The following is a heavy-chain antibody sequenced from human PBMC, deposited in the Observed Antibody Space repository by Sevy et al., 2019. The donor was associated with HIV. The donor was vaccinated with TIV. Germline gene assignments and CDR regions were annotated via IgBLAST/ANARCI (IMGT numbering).Heavy chain of an antibody. D-gene: IGHD3-3*01. J-gene: IGHJ4*02. Sequence: GGSLRLSCSASGFTFSSYAMHWVRQAPGKGLEYVSAISSNGGSTYYADSVKGRFTISRDNSKNTLYLQMSSLRAEDTAVYYCVKPSYDFWSGYYNTAYFDYWGQGTLVTVSS. V-gene: IGHV3-64D*06. CDR2: ISSNGGST. CDR1: GFTFSSYA. CDR3: VKPSYDFWSGYYNTAYFDY.